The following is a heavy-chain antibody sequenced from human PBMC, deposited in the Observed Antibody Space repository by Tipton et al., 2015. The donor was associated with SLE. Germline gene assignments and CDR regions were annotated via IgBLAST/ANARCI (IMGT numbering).Heavy chain of an antibody. V-gene: IGHV4-59*12. J-gene: IGHJ2*01. CDR3: ARRLVAAATDRFVGL. Sequence: TLSLTCTVSGGSMSTYYWSWIRLPPGKGLEWIGFIDYSGGTSYNPSLNSRVTISVDTSKNQFSLKLSSVTAADTAVYYCARRLVAAATDRFVGLWGRGTLVPVTS. CDR1: GGSMSTYY. CDR2: IDYSGGT. D-gene: IGHD2-2*01.